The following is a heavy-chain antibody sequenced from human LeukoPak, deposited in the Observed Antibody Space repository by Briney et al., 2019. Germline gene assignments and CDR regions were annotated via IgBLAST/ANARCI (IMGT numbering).Heavy chain of an antibody. J-gene: IGHJ4*02. CDR2: INNDGSIT. V-gene: IGHV3-74*01. D-gene: IGHD6-6*01. Sequence: GGSLRLSCAASEFTISRYWMHWVRQAPGKGLVWVSNINNDGSITTYADSVKGRFTVSRDNAKNTVYLQMNNLRVDDTAMYYCVGTIASRGSEYWGQGALVTVSS. CDR1: EFTISRYW. CDR3: VGTIASRGSEY.